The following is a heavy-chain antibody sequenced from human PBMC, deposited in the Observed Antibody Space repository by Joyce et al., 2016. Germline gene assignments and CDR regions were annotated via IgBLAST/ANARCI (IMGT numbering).Heavy chain of an antibody. CDR1: GFTFTKNW. Sequence: EVQLVQSGAEVKKPGESLKISCKGSGFTFTKNWIGWVRQMPGKGLEWMGISDPGDSDTRYSPSFQGQVTISADKSTNTAYLQWSSLKASDTAMYYCARLIGYSNPFENWGQGTLVTVSS. D-gene: IGHD3-9*01. CDR3: ARLIGYSNPFEN. CDR2: SDPGDSDT. V-gene: IGHV5-51*01. J-gene: IGHJ4*02.